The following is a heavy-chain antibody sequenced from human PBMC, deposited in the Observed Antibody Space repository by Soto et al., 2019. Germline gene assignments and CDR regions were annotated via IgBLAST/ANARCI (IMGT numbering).Heavy chain of an antibody. CDR3: APGVADLPWRSRPYYSDY. CDR1: GFSLSTSGMC. V-gene: IGHV2-70*01. Sequence: VSGPTLVDPTQTLTLTCTFAGFSLSTSGMCVSWRRQPRGKALEWLSLIDWDDDKYYSTSLRTMLTISKDTSKNQVVLTMTHMGPVDTPTYSCAPGVADLPWRSRPYYSDYWGQRTLVTV. CDR2: IDWDDDK. J-gene: IGHJ4*02. D-gene: IGHD3-3*01.